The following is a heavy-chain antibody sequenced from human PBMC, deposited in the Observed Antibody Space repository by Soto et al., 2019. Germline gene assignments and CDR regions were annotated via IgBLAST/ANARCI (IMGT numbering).Heavy chain of an antibody. CDR1: GFTFSSYA. D-gene: IGHD3-16*01. CDR3: AKVLYSNRYFDY. V-gene: IGHV3-23*01. CDR2: ISDSGGST. J-gene: IGHJ4*02. Sequence: GGSLRLSCAASGFTFSSYALSWVRQAPGKGLEWVSGISDSGGSTYYADSVKGRFTISRDNSKNTLYLQINSLRAEDTAVYYCAKVLYSNRYFDYWGQGTLVTVSS.